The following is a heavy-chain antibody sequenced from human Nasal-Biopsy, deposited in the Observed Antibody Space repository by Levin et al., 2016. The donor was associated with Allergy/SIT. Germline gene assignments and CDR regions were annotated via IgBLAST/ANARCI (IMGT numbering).Heavy chain of an antibody. CDR2: IIPIFGTA. CDR3: GRQERSSGPVRD. J-gene: IGHJ4*02. V-gene: IGHV1-69*13. D-gene: IGHD3-22*01. CDR1: GGTFSTYV. Sequence: SVKVSCKASGGTFSTYVFAWVRTGPGQGLEWMGGIIPIFGTANSVQKFQGRVTITADESSSTTYMELTSLRSEDTAVYYCGRQERSSGPVRDWGQGTLVTVSS.